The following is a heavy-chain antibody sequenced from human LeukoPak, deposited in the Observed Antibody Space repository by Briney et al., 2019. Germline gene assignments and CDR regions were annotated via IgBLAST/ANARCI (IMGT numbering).Heavy chain of an antibody. Sequence: PGGSLRLSCAASGFTFSSYAMSWVRQAPRKGLEWVSAISGSGGSTLYADSVKGRFTISRDNSKNTLYLQMNSLRAEDTAVYYCAKDQGSGYEVGAFDIWGQGTMVTVSS. D-gene: IGHD5-12*01. CDR1: GFTFSSYA. V-gene: IGHV3-23*01. J-gene: IGHJ3*02. CDR2: ISGSGGST. CDR3: AKDQGSGYEVGAFDI.